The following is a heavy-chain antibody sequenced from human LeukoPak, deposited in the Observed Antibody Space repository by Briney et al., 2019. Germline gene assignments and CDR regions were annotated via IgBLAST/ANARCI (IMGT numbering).Heavy chain of an antibody. Sequence: EASVKVSCKASGGTFSSYAISWVRQAPGQGLEWMGRIIPIFGTANYAQKFQGRVTITTDESTSTAYMELSSLRSEDTAVYYCAGQLDYGDFPGFDYWGQGTLVTVSS. V-gene: IGHV1-69*05. CDR1: GGTFSSYA. J-gene: IGHJ4*02. D-gene: IGHD4-17*01. CDR2: IIPIFGTA. CDR3: AGQLDYGDFPGFDY.